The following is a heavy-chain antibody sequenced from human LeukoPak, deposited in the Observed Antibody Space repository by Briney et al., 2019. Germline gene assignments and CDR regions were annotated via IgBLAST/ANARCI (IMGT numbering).Heavy chain of an antibody. V-gene: IGHV3-23*01. J-gene: IGHJ6*03. CDR1: GFTFSSYG. CDR2: MSGSGSST. D-gene: IGHD6-13*01. Sequence: GRSLRLSCAASGFTFSSYGMNWVRQAPGKGLEWVSGMSGSGSSTYYADSVKGRFTISRDNSKNTLYLQMSSLRAEDTAVYYCAKTYTSSRAHYYYYYYMGVWGKGTTVTISS. CDR3: AKTYTSSRAHYYYYYYMGV.